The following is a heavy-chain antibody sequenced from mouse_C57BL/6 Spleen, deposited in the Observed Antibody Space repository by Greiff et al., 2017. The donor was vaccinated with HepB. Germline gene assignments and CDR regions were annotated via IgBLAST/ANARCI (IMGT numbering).Heavy chain of an antibody. CDR1: GFSLTSYG. J-gene: IGHJ3*01. Sequence: VQLQQSGPGLVQPSQSLSITCTVSGFSLTSYGVHWVRQSPGKGLEWLGVIWRGGSTDYNAAFMSRLSITKDNSKSQVFFKMNSLQADDTAIYYCAKNGGNYPAWFAYWGQGTLVTVSA. CDR2: IWRGGST. CDR3: AKNGGNYPAWFAY. V-gene: IGHV2-5*01. D-gene: IGHD2-1*01.